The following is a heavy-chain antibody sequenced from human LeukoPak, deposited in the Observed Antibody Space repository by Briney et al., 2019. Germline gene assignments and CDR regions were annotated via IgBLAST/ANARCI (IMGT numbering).Heavy chain of an antibody. CDR3: AKSPSLGNWPITLLDY. V-gene: IGHV3-9*01. CDR2: ISWNSGSI. Sequence: GGSLRLSCAASGFTFDNYAMHWVRQAPGKGLEWVSGISWNSGSIGYADSVKGRFTISRDNAKNSLYLQMNSLRAEDTALYYCAKSPSLGNWPITLLDYWGQGTLVTVSS. CDR1: GFTFDNYA. J-gene: IGHJ4*02. D-gene: IGHD1-1*01.